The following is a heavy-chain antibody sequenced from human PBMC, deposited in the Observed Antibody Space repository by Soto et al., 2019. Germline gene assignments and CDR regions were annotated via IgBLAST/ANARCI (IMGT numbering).Heavy chain of an antibody. CDR3: AKGLWGYSYGNNYYYYGMDF. J-gene: IGHJ6*02. D-gene: IGHD5-18*01. CDR1: GFTFSSYW. Sequence: GVSLRLSCVASGFTFSSYWMSWVRQAPGKGLEWVANIKQDGSEKYYVDSVKDRFTISRDNAKNSLYLQMNSLRAEDTAVYYCAKGLWGYSYGNNYYYYGMDFWGQGTTVTVSS. CDR2: IKQDGSEK. V-gene: IGHV3-7*03.